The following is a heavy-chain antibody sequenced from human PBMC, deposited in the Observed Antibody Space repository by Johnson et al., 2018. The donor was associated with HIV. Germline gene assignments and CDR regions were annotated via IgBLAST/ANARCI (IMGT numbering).Heavy chain of an antibody. Sequence: QVQLVESGGGVVQPGRSLRLSCAASGFTFSSYAMHWVRQAPGQGLEWVAVISYDGSNTYYADSVKGRFTISRDNSKNTLYLQMNSLRAEDTAVYYCAKAEGERRGAFDIWGQGTMVTVSS. J-gene: IGHJ3*02. D-gene: IGHD2-21*01. CDR1: GFTFSSYA. CDR2: ISYDGSNT. CDR3: AKAEGERRGAFDI. V-gene: IGHV3-30-3*01.